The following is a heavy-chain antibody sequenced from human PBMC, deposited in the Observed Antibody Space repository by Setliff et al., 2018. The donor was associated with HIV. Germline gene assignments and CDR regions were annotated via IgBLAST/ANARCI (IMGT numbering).Heavy chain of an antibody. Sequence: PGGSLRLSCAASGFTFSSYWMHRVRQAPGKGLVWVSRINSDGSSTTYADSVKGRFTISRDNAKHTLYLQMNSLRAEDTAVYYCAREDSGSYFSDYWGQGTLVTVSS. V-gene: IGHV3-74*01. CDR1: GFTFSSYW. J-gene: IGHJ4*02. D-gene: IGHD1-26*01. CDR2: INSDGSST. CDR3: AREDSGSYFSDY.